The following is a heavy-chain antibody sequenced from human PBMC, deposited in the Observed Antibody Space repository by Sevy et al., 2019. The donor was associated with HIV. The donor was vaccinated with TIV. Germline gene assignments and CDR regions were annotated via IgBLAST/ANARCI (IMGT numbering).Heavy chain of an antibody. CDR1: GFTFSSYE. V-gene: IGHV3-48*03. CDR3: ARDLPPSATTVAHFDY. CDR2: ISNSGSDI. J-gene: IGHJ4*02. Sequence: GGSLRLSCVASGFTFSSYEMNWVRQAPGKGLEWVSYISNSGSDIHYSDSLRGRFTTSRDNAKNSQFLQMNSLRAEDTAVYYCARDLPPSATTVAHFDYWGQGTLVTVSS. D-gene: IGHD4-17*01.